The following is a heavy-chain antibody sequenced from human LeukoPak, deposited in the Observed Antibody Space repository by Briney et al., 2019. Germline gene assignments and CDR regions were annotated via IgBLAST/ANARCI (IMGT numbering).Heavy chain of an antibody. D-gene: IGHD1-26*01. Sequence: SVKVSCKASGGTFTTYGISWVRQAPGQGLEWMGGIIPIFGTANYAQKFQGRVTITTDESTSTAYMELSSLRSEDTAVYYCARGRAESLYYFDYWGQGTLVTVSS. V-gene: IGHV1-69*05. CDR2: IIPIFGTA. CDR1: GGTFTTYG. J-gene: IGHJ4*02. CDR3: ARGRAESLYYFDY.